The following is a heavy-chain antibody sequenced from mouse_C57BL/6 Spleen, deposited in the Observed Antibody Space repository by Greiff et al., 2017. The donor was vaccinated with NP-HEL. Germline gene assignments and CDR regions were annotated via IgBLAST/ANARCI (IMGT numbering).Heavy chain of an antibody. J-gene: IGHJ3*01. D-gene: IGHD2-5*01. CDR2: IDPSDSYT. Sequence: QVQLQQPGAELVKPGASVKLSCKASGYTFTSYWMQWVKQRPGQGLEWIGEIDPSDSYTNYNQKFKGKATLTVDTSSSTAYMQLSSLTSEDCAVYYCARADSNYFAYWGQGTLVTVSA. CDR1: GYTFTSYW. CDR3: ARADSNYFAY. V-gene: IGHV1-50*01.